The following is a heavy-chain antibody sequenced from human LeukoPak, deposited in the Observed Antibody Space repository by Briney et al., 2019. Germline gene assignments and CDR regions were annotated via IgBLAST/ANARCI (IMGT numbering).Heavy chain of an antibody. Sequence: GGSLRLSCAASGFIVTGNYMNWVRQAPGKGLEWVSVIDRGGSTYYADSVKGRFTVSRDNAKNSLYLQMSSLRAEDTAVYYCARDGWELLQHYFDFWGQGTLVTVSS. CDR2: IDRGGST. V-gene: IGHV3-53*01. CDR1: GFIVTGNY. J-gene: IGHJ4*02. D-gene: IGHD1-26*01. CDR3: ARDGWELLQHYFDF.